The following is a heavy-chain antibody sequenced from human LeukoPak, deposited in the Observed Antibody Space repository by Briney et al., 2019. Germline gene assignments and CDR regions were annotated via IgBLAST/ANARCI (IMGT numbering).Heavy chain of an antibody. D-gene: IGHD3-3*01. CDR1: GYTFTSYG. V-gene: IGHV1-8*02. J-gene: IGHJ4*02. CDR3: PRGEFSFWSGYCNDY. CDR2: MNPNSGNT. Sequence: ASVKVSCKASGYTFTSYGISWVRQATGQGLEWMGWMNPNSGNTGYAQKFQGRVTMTRNTSISTAYMELSRLRSEDTAVYYCPRGEFSFWSGYCNDYWGQGTLVTVSS.